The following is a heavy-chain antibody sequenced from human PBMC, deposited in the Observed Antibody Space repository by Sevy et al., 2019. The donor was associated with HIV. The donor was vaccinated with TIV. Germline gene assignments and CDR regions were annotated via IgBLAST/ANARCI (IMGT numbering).Heavy chain of an antibody. CDR2: ISSDGRNK. Sequence: GGSLRLSCATSGFNFSDYPMHWVRQAPGKGLEWVAIISSDGRNKFFADSAEGRFTISRDNSKSTLSLQIHSLRADDAGVYYGARDTLHGANPDSWGHGTLVTVS. V-gene: IGHV3-30*04. CDR1: GFNFSDYP. CDR3: ARDTLHGANPDS. J-gene: IGHJ5*01. D-gene: IGHD4-17*01.